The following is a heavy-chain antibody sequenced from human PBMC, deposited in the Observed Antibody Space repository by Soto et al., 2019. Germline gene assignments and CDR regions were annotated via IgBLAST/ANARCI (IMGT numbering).Heavy chain of an antibody. V-gene: IGHV4-59*13. CDR3: ARAPTDYSHDY. Sequence: SETLSLTCTVTGGSISTYYWSWIRQPPGKGLEWIGHIYYTGNTNYNPSLKSRVTISVDTSTNRFSLRLRSVSAADTAVYYCARAPTDYSHDYWGLGNLVTVSS. D-gene: IGHD4-4*01. CDR1: GGSISTYY. J-gene: IGHJ4*02. CDR2: IYYTGNT.